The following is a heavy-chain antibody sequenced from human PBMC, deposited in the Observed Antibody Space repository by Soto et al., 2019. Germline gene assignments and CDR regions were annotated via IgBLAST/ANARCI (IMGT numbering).Heavy chain of an antibody. D-gene: IGHD2-15*01. V-gene: IGHV4-30-4*01. CDR3: ARARGARYFDY. Sequence: QVQLQESGPGLVKPSQTLSLTCTVSGGSISSGDYYWSWIRQPPGKGLEWSGYIYYSGSTYYNPSIKSRVTISVDTSKNQFSLKLSSVTAADAAVYYCARARGARYFDYWGQGTLVTVSS. J-gene: IGHJ4*02. CDR2: IYYSGST. CDR1: GGSISSGDYY.